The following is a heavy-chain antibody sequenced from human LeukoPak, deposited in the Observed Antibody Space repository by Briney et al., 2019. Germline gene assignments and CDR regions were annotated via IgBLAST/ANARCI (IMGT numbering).Heavy chain of an antibody. D-gene: IGHD2-2*01. CDR3: ARGGYCTSTLCYSLNAFDL. CDR1: GFTFSTYG. Sequence: GRSLRLSGAASGFTFSTYGMHWVRQAPGKGLEWVAVISYDGSNKYYADSVEGRFTISRDNAKNSLSLQMNGLRAEDTAVYYCARGGYCTSTLCYSLNAFDLWGQGTRVTVSS. CDR2: ISYDGSNK. J-gene: IGHJ3*01. V-gene: IGHV3-30*03.